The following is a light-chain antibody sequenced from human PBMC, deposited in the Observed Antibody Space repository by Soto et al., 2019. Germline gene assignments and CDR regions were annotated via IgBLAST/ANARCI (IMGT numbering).Light chain of an antibody. CDR2: ADS. CDR1: NIESKS. V-gene: IGLV3-21*02. Sequence: SYDLTQPPSVSVAPGQTARITFGGNNIESKSVHWYQQRPGQAPVLVIYADSDRPSGIPDRFSASTSGNTAALTISRVEAGDEADYYCQVWDTISDHYVFGSGTKVTVL. J-gene: IGLJ1*01. CDR3: QVWDTISDHYV.